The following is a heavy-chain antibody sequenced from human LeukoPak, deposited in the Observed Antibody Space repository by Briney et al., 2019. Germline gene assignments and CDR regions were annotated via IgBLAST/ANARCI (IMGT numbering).Heavy chain of an antibody. CDR3: ASPVKYYDTWSGYPPFDY. Sequence: ASVKVSCKASGGTFNNFAISWVRQAPGQGLEWVGGIIPMSGTANYAQKFQGRVTITADESTSTAYMELSSLRSEDTAIYYCASPVKYYDTWSGYPPFDYWGQGTLSPSPQ. V-gene: IGHV1-69*13. CDR2: IIPMSGTA. CDR1: GGTFNNFA. D-gene: IGHD3-3*01. J-gene: IGHJ4*02.